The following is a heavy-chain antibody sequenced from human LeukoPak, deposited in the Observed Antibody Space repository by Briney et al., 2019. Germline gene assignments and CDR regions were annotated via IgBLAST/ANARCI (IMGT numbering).Heavy chain of an antibody. Sequence: SETLSLTCAVYGGSFSGYYWSWIRQPPGKGLEWIGEINQSGSTNYNPSLKRRVTISVDTSKNQFSLKLSSVTAADTAVYYCARGRNYYGSGSYRWFDPWGQGTLVTVSS. V-gene: IGHV4-34*01. CDR1: GGSFSGYY. CDR2: INQSGST. J-gene: IGHJ5*02. CDR3: ARGRNYYGSGSYRWFDP. D-gene: IGHD3-10*01.